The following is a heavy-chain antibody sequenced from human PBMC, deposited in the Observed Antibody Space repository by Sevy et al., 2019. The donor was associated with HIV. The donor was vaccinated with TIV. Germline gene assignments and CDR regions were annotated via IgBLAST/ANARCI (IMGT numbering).Heavy chain of an antibody. CDR1: GFTVSSNY. V-gene: IGHV3-53*01. Sequence: GGSLRLSCAASGFTVSSNYMSWVRQAPGKGLEWVSVIYSGGSTYYADSVKGRFTISRDNSKNTLYLQMNSLRAEDTAVYYCAGHSSGWYYFDYWGQGTLVTVSS. CDR3: AGHSSGWYYFDY. CDR2: IYSGGST. D-gene: IGHD6-19*01. J-gene: IGHJ4*02.